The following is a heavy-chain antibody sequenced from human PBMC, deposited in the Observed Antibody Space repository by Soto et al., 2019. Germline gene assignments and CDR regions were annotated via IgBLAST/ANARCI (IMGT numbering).Heavy chain of an antibody. CDR2: TKPDGSEK. Sequence: GGSLRLSCAASGFTFSSYWMTWVRQAPGKGLEWVANTKPDGSEKNYVGSVKGRFTISRDNARNSLFLQMDSLRAEDTAVYYCARVAYVDEAFDYWGQGTLVTVSS. V-gene: IGHV3-7*01. CDR1: GFTFSSYW. J-gene: IGHJ4*02. CDR3: ARVAYVDEAFDY. D-gene: IGHD2-21*01.